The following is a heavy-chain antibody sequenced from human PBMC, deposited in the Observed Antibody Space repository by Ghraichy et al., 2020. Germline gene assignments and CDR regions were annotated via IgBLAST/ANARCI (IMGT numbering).Heavy chain of an antibody. CDR1: GFTFGSYA. V-gene: IGHV3-23*01. J-gene: IGHJ4*02. CDR2: ISAGAGTNT. D-gene: IGHD6-13*01. Sequence: GGSLRLSCAASGFTFGSYAMGWVRQAPGKGLEWVATISAGAGTNTFFAGSVEGRFTISRDTSQNTLYLQMNSLTAGDTAVYYCAGEHSSTWFLFDYWGQGTRVTVSS. CDR3: AGEHSSTWFLFDY.